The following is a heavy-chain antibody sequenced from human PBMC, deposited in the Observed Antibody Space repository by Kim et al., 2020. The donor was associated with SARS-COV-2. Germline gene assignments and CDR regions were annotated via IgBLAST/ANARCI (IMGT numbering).Heavy chain of an antibody. J-gene: IGHJ5*02. V-gene: IGHV3-23*01. D-gene: IGHD1-1*01. CDR1: GFSFSNYA. CDR3: AKEMTTTGEFRWLDP. Sequence: GGSLRLSCAASGFSFSNYAVSWVRQAPGKGLEWVSAVSDSGAGTYYIDSVKGRFTISRDNSKNTVYLQMNSLRADDTAVYYCAKEMTTTGEFRWLDPWGQGTLVTVSS. CDR2: VSDSGAGT.